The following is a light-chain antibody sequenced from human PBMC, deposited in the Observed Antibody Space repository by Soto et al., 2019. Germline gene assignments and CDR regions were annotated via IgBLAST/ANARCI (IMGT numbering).Light chain of an antibody. J-gene: IGKJ1*01. CDR1: QSISSW. CDR3: KQYNSYSPWT. V-gene: IGKV1-5*01. CDR2: DAS. Sequence: DIQMTQSPSTLSASVGDRVTITCRASQSISSWLAWYQQKPGKAPKLLIYDASRFESGVPSRFSGSGSGTEFTLTISSLQPDDFATYYCKQYNSYSPWTFGQGTKVEIK.